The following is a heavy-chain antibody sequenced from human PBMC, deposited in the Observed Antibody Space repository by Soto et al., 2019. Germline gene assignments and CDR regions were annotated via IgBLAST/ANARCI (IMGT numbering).Heavy chain of an antibody. CDR3: AKDSTYYYGSGSYYNVFDY. CDR1: GFTFSSYA. D-gene: IGHD3-10*01. J-gene: IGHJ4*02. CDR2: ISGSGGST. Sequence: EVQLLESGGGLVQPGGSLRLSCAASGFTFSSYAMSWVRQAPGKGLEWVSAISGSGGSTYYADSVKGRFTISRDNSKNTLYLQMNSLRAEDTAVYYCAKDSTYYYGSGSYYNVFDYWGQGTLVTVPS. V-gene: IGHV3-23*01.